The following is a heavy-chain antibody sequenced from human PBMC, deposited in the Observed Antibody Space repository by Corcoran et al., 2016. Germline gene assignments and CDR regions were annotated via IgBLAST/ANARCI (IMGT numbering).Heavy chain of an antibody. CDR3: ASEGAAADNWFDP. V-gene: IGHV3-7*03. Sequence: EVQLVESGGGLVQPGGPPRLSCAASEFSFSSYWMTWVRQAPGKGLEWVANIKQDGSEKYYVDSVKGRFTISRDNAKNSLYMQMNSLRAEDTAVDYCASEGAAADNWFDPWGQGTLVTVSS. CDR1: EFSFSSYW. D-gene: IGHD6-13*01. CDR2: IKQDGSEK. J-gene: IGHJ5*02.